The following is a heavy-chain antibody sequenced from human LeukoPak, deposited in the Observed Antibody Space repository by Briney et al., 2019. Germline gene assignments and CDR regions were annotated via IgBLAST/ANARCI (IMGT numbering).Heavy chain of an antibody. V-gene: IGHV3-23*01. J-gene: IGHJ6*03. CDR2: ISGSDSGT. CDR3: VKAPLGSCRGALCYHLDV. CDR1: GFTFSTYA. D-gene: IGHD2-15*01. Sequence: GGSLRLSCAASGFTFSTYAMSWVRQAPWKGLEWVSAISGSDSGTYHADFVKGRFTISRDNSKNTLYLQMNNLRVEDTAVYYCVKAPLGSCRGALCYHLDVWGKGTTVTVS.